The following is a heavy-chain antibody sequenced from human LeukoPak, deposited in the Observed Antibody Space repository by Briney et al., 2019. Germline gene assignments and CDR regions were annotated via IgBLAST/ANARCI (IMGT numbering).Heavy chain of an antibody. CDR1: GGSISNYY. J-gene: IGHJ4*02. Sequence: PSETLSLTCTVSGGSISNYYWSWIRQPAGKGLEWIGRVYSSGSTNYNPSLKSRVTMSVDTSKNQFSLKLSSVTAADTAVYYCARVTLMSPTSGYYLDYWGQGTLVTVSS. D-gene: IGHD3-22*01. V-gene: IGHV4-4*07. CDR3: ARVTLMSPTSGYYLDY. CDR2: VYSSGST.